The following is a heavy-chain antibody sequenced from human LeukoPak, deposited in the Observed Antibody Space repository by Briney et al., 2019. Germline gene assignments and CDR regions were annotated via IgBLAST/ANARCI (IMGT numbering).Heavy chain of an antibody. Sequence: GASVKVSCKASGYTFTSYGISWVRQAPGQGLEWMGWISAYNGNTNYAQKLQGRVTMTTDTSTSTAYMELSSLRSEDTAVYYCAEGRHQRYYDSSGYSGGLGFDPWGQGTLVTVSS. CDR3: AEGRHQRYYDSSGYSGGLGFDP. V-gene: IGHV1-18*01. J-gene: IGHJ5*02. D-gene: IGHD3-22*01. CDR2: ISAYNGNT. CDR1: GYTFTSYG.